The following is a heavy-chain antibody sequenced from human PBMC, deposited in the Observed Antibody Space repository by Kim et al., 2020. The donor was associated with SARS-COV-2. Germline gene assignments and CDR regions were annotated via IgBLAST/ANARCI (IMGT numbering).Heavy chain of an antibody. CDR1: GYTFTSYG. V-gene: IGHV1-18*01. CDR3: ARDVLLWFGEHYGMDV. D-gene: IGHD3-10*01. Sequence: ASVKVSCKASGYTFTSYGISWVRQAPGQGLEWMGWISAYNGNTNYAQKLQGRVTMTTDTSTSTAYMELRSLRSDDTAVYYCARDVLLWFGEHYGMDVWGQGTTVTVSS. J-gene: IGHJ6*02. CDR2: ISAYNGNT.